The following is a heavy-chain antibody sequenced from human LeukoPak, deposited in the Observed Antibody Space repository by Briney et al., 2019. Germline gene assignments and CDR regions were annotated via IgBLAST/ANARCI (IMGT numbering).Heavy chain of an antibody. CDR1: GFSFINYW. V-gene: IGHV3-7*01. J-gene: IGHJ4*02. Sequence: TGGSLRLSCAASGFSFINYWMSWVRQAPGKGLEWVANIKQDGSEKYYVDSVKGRFTISRDNAKNSLYLQMNSLRAEDTALYYCARAGHYDTTWYQWGQGTLVTVSS. D-gene: IGHD3-22*01. CDR2: IKQDGSEK. CDR3: ARAGHYDTTWYQ.